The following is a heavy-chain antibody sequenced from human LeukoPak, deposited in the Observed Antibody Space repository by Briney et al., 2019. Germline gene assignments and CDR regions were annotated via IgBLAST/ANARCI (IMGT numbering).Heavy chain of an antibody. Sequence: SETLSLTCAVYGGSFSGYYWSWIRQPPGKGLEWIGYIYYSGSTNYNPSLKSRVTISVDTSKNQFSLKLSSVTAADTAVYYCAREEGDTAMVHWGQGTLVTVSS. CDR2: IYYSGST. CDR3: AREEGDTAMVH. D-gene: IGHD5-18*01. V-gene: IGHV4-59*01. J-gene: IGHJ4*02. CDR1: GGSFSGYY.